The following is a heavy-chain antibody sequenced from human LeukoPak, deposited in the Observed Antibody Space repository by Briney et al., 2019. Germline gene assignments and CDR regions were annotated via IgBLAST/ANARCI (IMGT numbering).Heavy chain of an antibody. J-gene: IGHJ3*02. CDR1: GFTFSSYA. V-gene: IGHV3-23*01. CDR3: ARANQDSGSPDAFDI. D-gene: IGHD1-26*01. Sequence: GGSLRLSCAASGFTFSSYAMSWVRQAPGKGLEWVTGISGSDGSTNYADSVKGRFTISRDNAKNSLYLQMNSLRAEDTAVYYCARANQDSGSPDAFDIWGQGTMVTVSS. CDR2: ISGSDGST.